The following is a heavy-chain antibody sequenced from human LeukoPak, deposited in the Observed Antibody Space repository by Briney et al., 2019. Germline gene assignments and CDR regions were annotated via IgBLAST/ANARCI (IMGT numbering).Heavy chain of an antibody. J-gene: IGHJ4*02. Sequence: GGSLRLSCAASGFTFSSSYSMNWVRQAPGKGLEWVAHISLTTTTVSYADSVKGRFTMSRDNAKNSLFLQMNSLRAEDTAVYYCARDGEWSFDYWGQGTLVTVSS. V-gene: IGHV3-48*01. CDR1: GFTFSSSYS. D-gene: IGHD3-3*01. CDR2: ISLTTTTV. CDR3: ARDGEWSFDY.